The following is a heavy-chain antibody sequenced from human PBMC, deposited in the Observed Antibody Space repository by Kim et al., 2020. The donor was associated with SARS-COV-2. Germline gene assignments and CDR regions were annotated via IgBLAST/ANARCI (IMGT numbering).Heavy chain of an antibody. Sequence: GGSLRLSCAASGFTFSSYGMHWVRQAPGKGLEWVAVISYDGSNKYYADSVKGRFTISRDNSKNTLYLQMNSLRAEDTAVYYCAKDSSRQRYCSSTSCPWYFDLWGRGTLVTVSS. V-gene: IGHV3-30*18. D-gene: IGHD2-2*01. J-gene: IGHJ2*01. CDR1: GFTFSSYG. CDR3: AKDSSRQRYCSSTSCPWYFDL. CDR2: ISYDGSNK.